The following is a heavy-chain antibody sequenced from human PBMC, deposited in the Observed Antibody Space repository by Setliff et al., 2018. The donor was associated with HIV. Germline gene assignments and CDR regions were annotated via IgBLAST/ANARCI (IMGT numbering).Heavy chain of an antibody. CDR3: AREDGSNSHDTFEI. Sequence: SETLSLTCTVSGGSISNDYWHWIRQSPGRGLEWIGYIYYTGSTNYNPSLKSRVAMSVASSNHQFSLKLTSVTPADTAIYYCAREDGSNSHDTFEIWGQGILVTVSS. CDR2: IYYTGST. D-gene: IGHD1-1*01. J-gene: IGHJ3*02. V-gene: IGHV4-59*01. CDR1: GGSISNDY.